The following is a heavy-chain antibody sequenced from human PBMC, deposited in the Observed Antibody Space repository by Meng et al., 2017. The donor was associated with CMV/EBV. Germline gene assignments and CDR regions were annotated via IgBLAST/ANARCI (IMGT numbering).Heavy chain of an antibody. Sequence: VQVQGQGPGRVKPSETLSLPCTVSGGPLSSYYWSWIRPPAGKGLEWIGRIYPSGSTNYIPSLKSRVTMSVDTSKNQFSLKLSSVTAADTAVYYCARSMVVAGDWFDPWGQGTLVTVSS. V-gene: IGHV4-4*07. CDR2: IYPSGST. CDR1: GGPLSSYY. CDR3: ARSMVVAGDWFDP. J-gene: IGHJ5*02. D-gene: IGHD2-15*01.